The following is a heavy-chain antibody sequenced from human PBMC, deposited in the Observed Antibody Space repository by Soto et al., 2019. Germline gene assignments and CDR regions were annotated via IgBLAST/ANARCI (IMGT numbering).Heavy chain of an antibody. CDR2: ISYDGSNK. CDR1: GLTFSSYG. J-gene: IGHJ6*02. D-gene: IGHD3-16*01. Sequence: GHLEESGGGVVQPGTSLRLSCAASGLTFSSYGMHWVHQAPGKGLEWVAVISYDGSNKYYADSVRGRFTIDRDNSKATLFLQMNSLRGEDTAVYYCAKDRLMITFTDVISTYGMDVWGQGTTVTVSS. CDR3: AKDRLMITFTDVISTYGMDV. V-gene: IGHV3-30*18.